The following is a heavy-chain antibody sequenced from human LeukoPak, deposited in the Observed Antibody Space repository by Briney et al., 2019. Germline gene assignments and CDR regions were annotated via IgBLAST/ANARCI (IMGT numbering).Heavy chain of an antibody. Sequence: ESGPTLVNPTQTLTLTCTFSGFSLTTSGVGVGWIRQPPGKALEWLALIYWNDDKRYSPSLKSRLTITKDTSKNQVVLTMTNMDPVDTATYYCARIRRQLERLFWFDPWGQGTLVTVSS. V-gene: IGHV2-5*01. CDR2: IYWNDDK. D-gene: IGHD1-1*01. CDR1: GFSLTTSGVG. CDR3: ARIRRQLERLFWFDP. J-gene: IGHJ5*02.